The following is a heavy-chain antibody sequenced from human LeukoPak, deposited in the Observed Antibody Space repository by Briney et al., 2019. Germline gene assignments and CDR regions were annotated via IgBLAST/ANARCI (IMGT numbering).Heavy chain of an antibody. D-gene: IGHD2-2*01. CDR3: AKERGYCSSTSCHVFDY. CDR1: GXAFGSCS. J-gene: IGHJ4*02. CDR2: ISSSSSYI. Sequence: PGGSLRLSWAASGXAFGSCSVNWVRQAPGKGLEWVSSISSSSSYISYAESVKGRFTISRDNAKNSLYLQMNSLRAEDTAVYYCAKERGYCSSTSCHVFDYWGQGTLVTVSS. V-gene: IGHV3-21*01.